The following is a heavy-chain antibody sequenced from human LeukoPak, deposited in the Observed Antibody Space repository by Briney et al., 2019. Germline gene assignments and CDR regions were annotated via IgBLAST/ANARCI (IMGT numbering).Heavy chain of an antibody. CDR1: GFTFSSYA. CDR3: AKDRRPGITMVRGVILETPYYFDY. D-gene: IGHD3-10*01. J-gene: IGHJ4*02. CDR2: ISGSGGST. V-gene: IGHV3-23*01. Sequence: PGGSLRLSCAASGFTFSSYAMSWVRQAPGKGLEWVSAISGSGGSTYYADSVKGRFTISRDNSKNTLYLQMNSLRAEDTAVYYCAKDRRPGITMVRGVILETPYYFDYWGQGTLVTVSS.